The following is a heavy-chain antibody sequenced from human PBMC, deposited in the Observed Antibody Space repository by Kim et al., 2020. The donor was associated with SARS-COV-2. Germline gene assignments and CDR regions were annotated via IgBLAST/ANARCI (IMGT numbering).Heavy chain of an antibody. CDR3: ARTPHDSSGYTDY. J-gene: IGHJ4*02. Sequence: YAQKFKSRVTMTTDTSTSTVYMELRNLGYDDSAVYYCARTPHDSSGYTDYWGQGTLVTVSS. V-gene: IGHV1-18*01. D-gene: IGHD3-22*01.